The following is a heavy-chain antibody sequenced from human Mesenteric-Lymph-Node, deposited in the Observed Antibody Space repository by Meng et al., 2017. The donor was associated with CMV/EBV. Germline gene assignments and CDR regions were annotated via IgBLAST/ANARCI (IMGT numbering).Heavy chain of an antibody. D-gene: IGHD2-8*01. CDR1: GGSISSYY. Sequence: LSLTCTVSGGSISSYYWSWIRQPPGKGLEWIGYIYYSGSTNYNPSLKSRVTISVDTSKNQFSLKLSSVTAADTAVYYCALMGLGFDYWGQRTLVTVSS. V-gene: IGHV4-59*01. J-gene: IGHJ4*02. CDR2: IYYSGST. CDR3: ALMGLGFDY.